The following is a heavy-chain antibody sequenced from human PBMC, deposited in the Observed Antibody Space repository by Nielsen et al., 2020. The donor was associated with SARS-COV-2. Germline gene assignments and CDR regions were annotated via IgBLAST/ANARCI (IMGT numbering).Heavy chain of an antibody. D-gene: IGHD1-26*01. CDR3: AGAPRLGGAFDI. V-gene: IGHV3-23*01. Sequence: GESLKISCAASGFTFSRYSMSWVRQAPGKGLAWVSGMSVSGATTHYADSVKGRFTISRDNSKNTLYLQMNSLRAEDTAVYYCAGAPRLGGAFDIWGQGTMVTVSS. J-gene: IGHJ3*02. CDR1: GFTFSRYS. CDR2: MSVSGATT.